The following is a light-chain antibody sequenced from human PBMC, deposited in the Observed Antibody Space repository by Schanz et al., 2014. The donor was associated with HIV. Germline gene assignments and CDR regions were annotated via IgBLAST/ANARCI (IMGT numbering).Light chain of an antibody. V-gene: IGLV1-44*01. J-gene: IGLJ2*01. CDR2: DDT. CDR3: AAWDDSLNGVI. Sequence: QSVLTQTPSASGTPGQRVTISCSGSSSNIGSNTVSWYQQLPGTAPTLLIYDDTQRPSGVPDRFSGSKSGTSASLAISGLQSEDEADYYCAAWDDSLNGVIFGGGTKLTVL. CDR1: SSNIGSNT.